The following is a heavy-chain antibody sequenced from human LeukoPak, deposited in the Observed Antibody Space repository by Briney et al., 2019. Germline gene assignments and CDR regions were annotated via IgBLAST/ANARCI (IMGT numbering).Heavy chain of an antibody. J-gene: IGHJ4*02. D-gene: IGHD6-19*01. V-gene: IGHV3-21*01. CDR3: AREEYSSGWYYFDY. CDR2: ISSSSSYI. CDR1: GFTFSGYS. Sequence: PGGSLRLSCAASGFTFSGYSINWVRQAPGKGLEWVSSISSSSSYIYYADSVKGRFTISRHNAKNSLYLQMNSLRVEDTAVYYCAREEYSSGWYYFDYWDQGTLVTVSS.